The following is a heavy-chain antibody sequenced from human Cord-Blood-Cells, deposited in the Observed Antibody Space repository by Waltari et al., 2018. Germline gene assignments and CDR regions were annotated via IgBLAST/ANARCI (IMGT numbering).Heavy chain of an antibody. J-gene: IGHJ5*02. CDR3: ARVGGSGSYYNWFDP. V-gene: IGHV4-39*01. Sequence: QLQLQESGPGLVTPSETLSLTCTVSGGPISSSSYYWGWIREPPGKGLELIGSIYYSGSTYYNPSLKSRVTISVDTSKNQFSLKLSSVTAADTAVYYCARVGGSGSYYNWFDPWGQGTLVTVSS. CDR1: GGPISSSSYY. CDR2: IYYSGST. D-gene: IGHD3-10*01.